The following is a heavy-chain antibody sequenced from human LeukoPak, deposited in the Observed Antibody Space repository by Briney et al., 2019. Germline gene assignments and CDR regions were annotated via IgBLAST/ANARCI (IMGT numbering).Heavy chain of an antibody. CDR2: IRYDGSNK. CDR3: AKQVSSGSYYALDY. CDR1: GVTFSSFG. V-gene: IGHV3-30*02. J-gene: IGHJ4*02. D-gene: IGHD3-10*01. Sequence: AGGSLRLSCVVSGVTFSSFGMHWVRQAPGKGLEWVAFIRYDGSNKYHGDSVKGRFSISRDNSKNALYLQMNSLRVEDTAMYYCAKQVSSGSYYALDYWGQGTLVTVSS.